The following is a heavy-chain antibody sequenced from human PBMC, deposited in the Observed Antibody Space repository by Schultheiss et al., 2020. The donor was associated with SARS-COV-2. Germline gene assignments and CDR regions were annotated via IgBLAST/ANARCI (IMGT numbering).Heavy chain of an antibody. J-gene: IGHJ4*02. CDR1: GVSVSTYC. CDR3: ARRRDWNDVFDY. CDR2: IYYSGST. D-gene: IGHD1-1*01. Sequence: SETLSLTCTVSGVSVSTYCWNWIRRPPGKGLEWIGYIYYSGSTNYNPSLKSRVTISANTSKNQFSLKLTSVTAADTAVYYCARRRDWNDVFDYWGQGTLVTVSS. V-gene: IGHV4-59*08.